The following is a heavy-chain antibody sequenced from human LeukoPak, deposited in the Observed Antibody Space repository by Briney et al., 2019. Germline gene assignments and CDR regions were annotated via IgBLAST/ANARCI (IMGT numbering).Heavy chain of an antibody. J-gene: IGHJ4*02. CDR3: ASFNPVMVRGVIVDY. Sequence: GGSLRLSCAASGFTFSSYSMNWARQAPGKGLEWVSSISSSSSYIYYADSVKGRFTISRDNAKNSLYLQMNSLRAEDTAVYYCASFNPVMVRGVIVDYWGQGTLVTVSS. D-gene: IGHD3-10*01. CDR2: ISSSSSYI. V-gene: IGHV3-21*01. CDR1: GFTFSSYS.